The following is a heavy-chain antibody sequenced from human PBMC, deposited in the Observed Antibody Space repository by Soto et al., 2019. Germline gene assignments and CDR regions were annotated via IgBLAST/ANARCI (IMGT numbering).Heavy chain of an antibody. CDR3: ARGGRRGDYYDSSGSTHYFDY. V-gene: IGHV4-34*01. CDR2: INHSGST. CDR1: GGSFSGYY. Sequence: AETLSLTCAVYGGSFSGYYWSWIRQPPGKGLEWIGEINHSGSTNYNPSLKSRVTISVDTSKNQFSLKLSSVTAADTAVYYCARGGRRGDYYDSSGSTHYFDYWGQGTLVTVSS. D-gene: IGHD3-22*01. J-gene: IGHJ4*02.